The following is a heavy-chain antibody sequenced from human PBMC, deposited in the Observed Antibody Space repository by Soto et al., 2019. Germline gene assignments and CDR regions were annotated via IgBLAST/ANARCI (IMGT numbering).Heavy chain of an antibody. D-gene: IGHD4-17*01. CDR3: ARGIKYGAYSRWFDP. V-gene: IGHV1-8*01. CDR1: GYTFTRYE. Sequence: QVQLLQSGAEVKKAGASVKVSCKASGYTFTRYEINWVRQATGQGLEYLGWMNPGSGKTAYVQKFQGRVTMTWDTSISTAFMELSSLRSEDTAVYFCARGIKYGAYSRWFDPWGQGTLVTVSS. J-gene: IGHJ5*02. CDR2: MNPGSGKT.